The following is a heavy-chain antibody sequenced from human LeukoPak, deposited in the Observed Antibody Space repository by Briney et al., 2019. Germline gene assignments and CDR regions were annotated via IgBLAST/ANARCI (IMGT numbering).Heavy chain of an antibody. J-gene: IGHJ4*02. CDR1: GFTFSSYE. Sequence: GGSLRLSCAASGFTFSSYEMNWVRQAPGKGLEWVSFIYSDNTHYSDSVKGRFTISRDNSKNTLYLQMNSLRAEDTAVYYCARRAGAYSHPYDYWGQGTLVTVSS. CDR3: ARRAGAYSHPYDY. D-gene: IGHD4/OR15-4a*01. CDR2: IYSDNT. V-gene: IGHV3-53*01.